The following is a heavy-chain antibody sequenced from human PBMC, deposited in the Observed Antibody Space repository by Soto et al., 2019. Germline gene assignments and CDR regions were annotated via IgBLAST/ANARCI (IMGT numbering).Heavy chain of an antibody. Sequence: QVQLVQSGAEVKKPGSSVKVSCKASGGTFSSYTISWVRQAPGQGLEWMGRIIPILGIANYAQKFQGRVTMTEDKSTSTAYMELSSLRSEDTAVYYCARSSGSPPNWFDPWGQGTLVTVSS. CDR1: GGTFSSYT. CDR2: IIPILGIA. J-gene: IGHJ5*02. CDR3: ARSSGSPPNWFDP. D-gene: IGHD6-19*01. V-gene: IGHV1-69*02.